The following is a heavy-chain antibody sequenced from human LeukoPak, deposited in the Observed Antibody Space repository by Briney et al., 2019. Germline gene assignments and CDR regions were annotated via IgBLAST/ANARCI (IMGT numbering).Heavy chain of an antibody. V-gene: IGHV4-39*01. J-gene: IGHJ4*02. D-gene: IGHD2/OR15-2a*01. CDR3: ARLVRFCNTDTCYPFDY. CDR1: GGSISSSSHY. Sequence: PSETLSLTCTVSGGSISSSSHYWGWIRQPPGKGPEWIGSMYYSGGTYYNPSLKSRVTISIDTSNNQFSLKLNSVTAADTAVYYCARLVRFCNTDTCYPFDYWGQGTLVTVSS. CDR2: MYYSGGT.